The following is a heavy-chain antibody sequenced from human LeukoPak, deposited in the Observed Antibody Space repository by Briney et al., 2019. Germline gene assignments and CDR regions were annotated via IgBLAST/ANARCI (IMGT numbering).Heavy chain of an antibody. CDR3: TGDNFDSSVKFDY. V-gene: IGHV3-73*01. CDR2: IRSKANNYAT. Sequence: QTGGSLRLSCVVSGFTFSGSAVHWVRQASGKGLEWVGRIRSKANNYATAYAASVKGRFTISRDDSKNTAYLQMNSLKTEDTAVYYCTGDNFDSSVKFDYWGQGTLVTVSS. CDR1: GFTFSGSA. J-gene: IGHJ4*02. D-gene: IGHD3-22*01.